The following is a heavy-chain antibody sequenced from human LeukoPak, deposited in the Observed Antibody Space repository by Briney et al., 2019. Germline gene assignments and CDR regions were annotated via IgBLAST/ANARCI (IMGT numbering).Heavy chain of an antibody. CDR3: ARVPGSSVSFDY. D-gene: IGHD6-19*01. J-gene: IGHJ4*02. V-gene: IGHV4-30-4*01. Sequence: MASQTLSLTCTVSGGSISSGDYYWSWIRQPPGKGLEWIGYIYYSGSTYYNPSLKSRVTISVDTSKNQFSLKLSSVTAADTAVYYCARVPGSSVSFDYWGQGTLVTVSS. CDR2: IYYSGST. CDR1: GGSISSGDYY.